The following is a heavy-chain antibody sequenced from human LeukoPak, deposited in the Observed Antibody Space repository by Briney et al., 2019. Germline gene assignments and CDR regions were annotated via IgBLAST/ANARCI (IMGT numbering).Heavy chain of an antibody. CDR1: GDSVSSNSAA. CDR3: ARGSFNYYDSSGYLPAV. V-gene: IGHV6-1*01. D-gene: IGHD3-22*01. CDR2: TYYRSKWYN. Sequence: QTLSLTCAISGDSVSSNSAAWNWIRQSPSRGLEWLGRTYYRSKWYNDYAVSVKSRITINPDTSKNQFSLQLNSVTPEDTAVYYCARGSFNYYDSSGYLPAVWGQGTMVTVSS. J-gene: IGHJ3*01.